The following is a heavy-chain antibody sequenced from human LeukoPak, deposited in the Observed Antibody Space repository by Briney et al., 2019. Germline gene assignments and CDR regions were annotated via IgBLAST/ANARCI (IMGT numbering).Heavy chain of an antibody. Sequence: GGSLRLSCAASGFTFSSYWMHWVRQAPGKVLVWVSRINSDGSSTSYADSVKGRFTISRDNAKNTLYLQMNSLRAEDTAVYYCARDIKAVAASTDYWGQGTLVTVSS. V-gene: IGHV3-74*01. CDR2: INSDGSST. CDR3: ARDIKAVAASTDY. D-gene: IGHD6-19*01. CDR1: GFTFSSYW. J-gene: IGHJ4*02.